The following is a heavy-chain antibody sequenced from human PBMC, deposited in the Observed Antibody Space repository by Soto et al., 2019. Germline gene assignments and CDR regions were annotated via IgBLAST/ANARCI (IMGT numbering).Heavy chain of an antibody. CDR3: ARHRPQEDGKKKGFDY. D-gene: IGHD2-15*01. J-gene: IGHJ4*02. CDR1: GDSISSAGYS. CDR2: IYYSGNT. V-gene: IGHV4-39*01. Sequence: SETLSLTCTFSGDSISSAGYSWGWIRQPPGKGLEYIGTIYYSGNTYYNSSLMSRVTISLDTSKNQFSLKLTSVTAADTALYYCARHRPQEDGKKKGFDYWGQGTLVTVSS.